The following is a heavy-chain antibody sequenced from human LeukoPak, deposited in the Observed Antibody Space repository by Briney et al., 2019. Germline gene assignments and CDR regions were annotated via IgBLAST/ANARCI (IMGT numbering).Heavy chain of an antibody. CDR2: SKSYGSSI. J-gene: IGHJ5*02. CDR1: GFTVSSNY. CDR3: VRGHSSWEPNWFDP. D-gene: IGHD6-13*01. Sequence: PWESLRLSCAPSGFTVSSNYMSWVRQAPGKGLVLVSRSKSYGSSISYADSVKGRFTVSRDNAKNTLHLQMNSPRDEDTAVYFCVRGHSSWEPNWFDPWGQGILVTVSS. V-gene: IGHV3-74*01.